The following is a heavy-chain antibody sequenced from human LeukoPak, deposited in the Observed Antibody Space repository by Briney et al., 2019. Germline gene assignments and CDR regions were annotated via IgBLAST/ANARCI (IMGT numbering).Heavy chain of an antibody. V-gene: IGHV4-61*09. CDR1: GGSISSGSYC. CDR2: IYTSGST. Sequence: TASETLSLTCTVSGGSISSGSYCWSWIRQPAGKGLEWIGHIYTSGSTNYNPSLKSRVTISVDTSKNQFSLKLSSVTAADTAVYYCARDPAADYFDYWGQGTLVTVSS. J-gene: IGHJ4*02. D-gene: IGHD6-13*01. CDR3: ARDPAADYFDY.